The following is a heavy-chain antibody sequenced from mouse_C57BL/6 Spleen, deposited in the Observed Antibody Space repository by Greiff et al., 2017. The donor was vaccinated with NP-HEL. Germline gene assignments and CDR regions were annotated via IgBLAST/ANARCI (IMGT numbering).Heavy chain of an antibody. Sequence: VKVEESGPGLVAPSQSLSITCTVSGFSLTSYGVHWVRQPPGKGLEWLVVIWSDGSTTYNSALKSRLSISKDNSKSQVVLKMNSLQTDDTAMYYCARESDYDWDFEVWGTGTTVTVAS. CDR3: ARESDYDWDFEV. J-gene: IGHJ1*03. V-gene: IGHV2-6*03. D-gene: IGHD2-4*01. CDR1: GFSLTSYG. CDR2: IWSDGST.